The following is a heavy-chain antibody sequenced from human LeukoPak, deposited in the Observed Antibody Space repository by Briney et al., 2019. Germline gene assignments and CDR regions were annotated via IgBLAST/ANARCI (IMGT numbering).Heavy chain of an antibody. D-gene: IGHD3-22*01. Sequence: GSLRLSCATSGFTFSSYAMSWVRQAPGKGLELVSAISGSGGSTYYADSVKGRFTISRDNSKITLYLQMNSLRAEDTAVYYCAKAVYDSSGYLYWGQGTLVTVSS. CDR2: ISGSGGST. CDR1: GFTFSSYA. J-gene: IGHJ4*02. V-gene: IGHV3-23*01. CDR3: AKAVYDSSGYLY.